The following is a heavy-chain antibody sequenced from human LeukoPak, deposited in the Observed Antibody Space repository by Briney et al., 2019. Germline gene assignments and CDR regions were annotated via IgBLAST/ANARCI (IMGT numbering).Heavy chain of an antibody. CDR1: GFIFSSYS. Sequence: GSLRLSCAASGFIFSSYSMNWVRQAPGKGLEWVSIIYSGGSTFYADSVKGRFTISRDNSKNTLYLQMNSLRAEDTAVYYCARGGSYLSAFDIWGQGTMVTVSS. CDR2: IYSGGST. D-gene: IGHD1-26*01. CDR3: ARGGSYLSAFDI. V-gene: IGHV3-53*01. J-gene: IGHJ3*02.